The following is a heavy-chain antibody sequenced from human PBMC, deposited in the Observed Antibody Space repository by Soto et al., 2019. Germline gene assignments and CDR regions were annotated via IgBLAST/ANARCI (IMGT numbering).Heavy chain of an antibody. J-gene: IGHJ4*02. CDR3: AKEGGLSGSYYISSSYYFDY. V-gene: IGHV4-59*01. CDR1: GGSITTYQ. CDR2: YSGFT. D-gene: IGHD1-26*01. Sequence: PSETLSLTCTVSGGSITTYQWSWIRQPPGKGLEWIGGYSGFTDYNPSLESRATISVDHSKNQFSLTLRSVTAEDTSVYYCAKEGGLSGSYYISSSYYFDYWGQGTLVTV.